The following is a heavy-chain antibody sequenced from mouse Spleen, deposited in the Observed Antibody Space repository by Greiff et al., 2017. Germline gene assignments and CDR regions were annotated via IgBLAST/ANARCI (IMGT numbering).Heavy chain of an antibody. CDR3: ARDDGYYEGDFDY. J-gene: IGHJ2*01. Sequence: EVNVVESGGGLVKLGGSLKLSCAASGFTFSCYAMSWVRQTPEKRLEWVATISSGGGNTYYPDSVKGRFTISRDNAKNTLYLQMSSLKSEDTAMYYCARDDGYYEGDFDYWGQGTTLTVSS. D-gene: IGHD2-3*01. CDR2: ISSGGGNT. V-gene: IGHV5-9*04. CDR1: GFTFSCYA.